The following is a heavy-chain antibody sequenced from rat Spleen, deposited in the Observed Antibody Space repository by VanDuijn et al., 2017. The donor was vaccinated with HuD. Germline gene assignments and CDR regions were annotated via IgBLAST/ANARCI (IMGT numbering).Heavy chain of an antibody. CDR2: ISYSGST. D-gene: IGHD1-12*02. V-gene: IGHV3-1*01. Sequence: EVQLQESGPGLVKPSQSLSLTCSVTGYSITSNYWGWIRKFPGNKMEWIGHISYSGSTSYNPSLKSRISITRDTSKNQFFLQLNSVTTEDTATYYCARYYDGTYSYYYVMDAWGQGASVTVSS. CDR3: ARYYDGTYSYYYVMDA. J-gene: IGHJ4*01. CDR1: GYSITSNY.